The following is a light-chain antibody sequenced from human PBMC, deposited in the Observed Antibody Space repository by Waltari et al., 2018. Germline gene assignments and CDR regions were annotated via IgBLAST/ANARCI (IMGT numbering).Light chain of an antibody. CDR2: EVY. CDR1: RRDAGGYTY. CDR3: SSYAGRDILV. V-gene: IGLV2-8*01. Sequence: QSALTQPPSASGSPGQSVAISCTGTRRDAGGYTYVSWYQQPPAKAPRLMIYEVYKRPSGVPDRFSGSKSGNTASLTVSGLQAEDEADYYCSSYAGRDILVFGGGTRLTVL. J-gene: IGLJ2*01.